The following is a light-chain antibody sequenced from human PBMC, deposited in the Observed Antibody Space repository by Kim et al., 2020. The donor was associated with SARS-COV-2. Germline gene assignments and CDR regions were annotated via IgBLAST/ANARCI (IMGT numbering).Light chain of an antibody. J-gene: IGLJ3*02. CDR1: SGQNSYA. V-gene: IGLV4-69*01. CDR2: LTGDGRH. Sequence: QPALTQSPSASASLGASVNLTCTLNSGQNSYAIAWHQQQPGKGPRYLMRLTGDGRHNRGDGIPDRFSGSGSGAERYLTISSVQPEDEADYYCQTWGTGGVFGGGTQLTVL. CDR3: QTWGTGGV.